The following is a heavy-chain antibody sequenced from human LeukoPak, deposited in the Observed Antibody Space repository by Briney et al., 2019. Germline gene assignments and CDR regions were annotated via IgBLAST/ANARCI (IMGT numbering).Heavy chain of an antibody. Sequence: QPGGSLRLSCAASGFTFSSSWMTWVRQAPGKGLEWVASINADGGEIHYVDSVKGRFTISRDNAKNSLYLQMNSLRAEDTAVYYCAELGITMIGGVWGKGTTVTISS. J-gene: IGHJ6*04. D-gene: IGHD3-10*02. CDR1: GFTFSSSW. V-gene: IGHV3-7*01. CDR3: AELGITMIGGV. CDR2: INADGGEI.